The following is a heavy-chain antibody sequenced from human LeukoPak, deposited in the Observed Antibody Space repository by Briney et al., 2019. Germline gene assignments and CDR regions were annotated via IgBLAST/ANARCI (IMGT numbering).Heavy chain of an antibody. J-gene: IGHJ1*01. Sequence: PGGSLRLSCAASGFTFSSYVMSWVRQAPGKGLEWVSVITDRGGSTFYPDSVKGRFTISRDNSKDPLSLQMNRLRDDDTAIYYCVKCEATGHEYLLHWGQGNLVTVSS. CDR3: VKCEATGHEYLLH. D-gene: IGHD1-1*01. CDR1: GFTFSSYV. V-gene: IGHV3-23*01. CDR2: ITDRGGST.